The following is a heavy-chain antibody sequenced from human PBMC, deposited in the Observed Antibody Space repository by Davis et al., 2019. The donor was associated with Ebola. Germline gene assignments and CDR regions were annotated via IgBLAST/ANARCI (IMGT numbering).Heavy chain of an antibody. CDR3: ARHVFDFDMAFDY. CDR1: GYKFTTYW. CDR2: IDPSDSYT. V-gene: IGHV5-10-1*01. Sequence: GESLKISCKGSGYKFTTYWIGWVRQMPGKGLEWMGRIDPSDSYTNYSPSFQGHVTISADKSISTAYLQWSSLKASDTAMYYCARHVFDFDMAFDYWGQGTLVTASS. J-gene: IGHJ4*02. D-gene: IGHD2-21*01.